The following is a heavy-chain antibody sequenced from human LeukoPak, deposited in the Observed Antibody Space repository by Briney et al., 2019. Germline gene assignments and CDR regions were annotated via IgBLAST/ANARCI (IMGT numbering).Heavy chain of an antibody. CDR3: TRVMIVVVAADY. D-gene: IGHD3-22*01. Sequence: GRSLRLSCTASGFTFGDYTMSWVRQAPGKGLEWVGFIRSEAYGGTTEYAASVKGRFTISRDDSKNIAYLQMNSLKTEDTAVYYCTRVMIVVVAADYWGQGTLVTVPS. J-gene: IGHJ4*02. CDR2: IRSEAYGGTT. V-gene: IGHV3-49*04. CDR1: GFTFGDYT.